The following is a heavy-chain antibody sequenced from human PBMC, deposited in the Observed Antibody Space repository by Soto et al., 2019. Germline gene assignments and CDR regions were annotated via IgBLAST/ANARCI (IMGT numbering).Heavy chain of an antibody. CDR3: RRSSRYSTDV. V-gene: IGHV4-39*01. CDR1: GDSIRSSSY. J-gene: IGHJ6*02. Sequence: QLQLQESGPGLVKPSETLSLTCTVSGDSIRSSSYWGWIRQPPGKGLEWIGSIYSTGNTYYNPSLNSQVTISVDTSQNQFSLNVISVTAADTAVYYCRRSSRYSTDVWCQGTTVTVSS. D-gene: IGHD6-13*01. CDR2: IYSTGNT.